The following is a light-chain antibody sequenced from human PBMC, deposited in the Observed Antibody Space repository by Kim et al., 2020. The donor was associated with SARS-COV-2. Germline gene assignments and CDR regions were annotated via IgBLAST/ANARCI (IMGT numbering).Light chain of an antibody. Sequence: VSPGQTPRITGSGEKLGDKYACWYQQKPGQSPVLVIYQDSKRPSGIPERFSGSNSGNTATLTISGTQAMDEADYYCQAWDSSTAVFGGGTQLTVL. CDR3: QAWDSSTAV. CDR1: KLGDKY. V-gene: IGLV3-1*01. CDR2: QDS. J-gene: IGLJ3*02.